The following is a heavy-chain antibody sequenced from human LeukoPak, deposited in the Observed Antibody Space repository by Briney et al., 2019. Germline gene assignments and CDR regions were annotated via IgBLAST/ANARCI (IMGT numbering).Heavy chain of an antibody. Sequence: PSQTLSLTCTVSGGSISSGGYYWSWIRQHPGKGLEWIGYIYYSGSTYYNPSLKSRVTISVATSKNQFSLKRSPVTAADTAVYYCARVSSANWNPGWFDPWGQGTLVTVSS. CDR2: IYYSGST. J-gene: IGHJ5*02. V-gene: IGHV4-31*03. CDR3: ARVSSANWNPGWFDP. CDR1: GGSISSGGYY. D-gene: IGHD1-20*01.